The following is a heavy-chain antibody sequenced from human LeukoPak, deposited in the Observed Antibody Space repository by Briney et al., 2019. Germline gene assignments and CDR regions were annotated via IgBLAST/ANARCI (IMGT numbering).Heavy chain of an antibody. V-gene: IGHV3-23*01. CDR3: ATVLHTAMTTWAAFGV. D-gene: IGHD5-18*01. Sequence: GGSLRLSCAASEFSFSTYAMTWVRQAPGKGLQWVSAISETGGGTFYAGSVKGRFTISRDNSKNTLYLQMNSLRAEDTALYYCATVLHTAMTTWAAFGVWGPGTMVTVSS. J-gene: IGHJ3*01. CDR1: EFSFSTYA. CDR2: ISETGGGT.